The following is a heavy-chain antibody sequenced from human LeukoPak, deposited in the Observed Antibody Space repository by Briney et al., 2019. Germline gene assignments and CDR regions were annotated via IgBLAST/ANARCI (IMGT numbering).Heavy chain of an antibody. D-gene: IGHD3-9*01. Sequence: GASLRLSCAASGFTFSNYAVSCVRQAPGKGLEWVSAITGSGGNTYYAHSVKGRFTISRDNSKNTLYLQMNSLRDEDTAVYYCAKWGDFDVLTGYYVPDFWGQGTLVTVSS. CDR3: AKWGDFDVLTGYYVPDF. V-gene: IGHV3-23*01. J-gene: IGHJ4*02. CDR1: GFTFSNYA. CDR2: ITGSGGNT.